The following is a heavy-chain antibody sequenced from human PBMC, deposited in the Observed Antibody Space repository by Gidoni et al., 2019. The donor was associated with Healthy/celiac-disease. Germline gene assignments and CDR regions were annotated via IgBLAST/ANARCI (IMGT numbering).Heavy chain of an antibody. D-gene: IGHD3-22*01. Sequence: EVQLVESGGGLVMPGGSLRLSCAASGFPFSNAWMSWVRQAPGKGLEWVGRIKSKTDGGTTDYAAPVKGRFTISRDDSKNTLYLQMNSLKTEDTAVYYCTTDVKKYYYDINWGQGTLVTVSS. V-gene: IGHV3-15*01. CDR2: IKSKTDGGTT. CDR3: TTDVKKYYYDIN. J-gene: IGHJ4*02. CDR1: GFPFSNAW.